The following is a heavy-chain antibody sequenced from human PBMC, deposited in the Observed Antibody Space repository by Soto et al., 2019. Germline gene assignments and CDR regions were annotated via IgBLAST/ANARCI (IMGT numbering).Heavy chain of an antibody. J-gene: IGHJ6*02. Sequence: PGGSLRLSCAASGFTFSNAWMSWVRQAPGKGLEWVGRIKSKTDGGTTDYAAPVKGRFTISRDDSKNTLYLQMNSLKTEDTAVYYCTTDRPENIVVVPAAISGYYYYGMDVWGQGTTVTVS. CDR2: IKSKTDGGTT. V-gene: IGHV3-15*01. CDR3: TTDRPENIVVVPAAISGYYYYGMDV. D-gene: IGHD2-2*02. CDR1: GFTFSNAW.